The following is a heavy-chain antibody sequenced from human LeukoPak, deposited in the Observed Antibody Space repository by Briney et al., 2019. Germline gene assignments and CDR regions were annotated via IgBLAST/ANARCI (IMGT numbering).Heavy chain of an antibody. CDR1: GFSFSSYE. D-gene: IGHD3-22*01. Sequence: GGSLRLSCAASGFSFSSYEMNWVRQAPGKGLEWVSYIISSGSTTYYADSVKGRFTISRDNAKNSLYLQMNSLRAEDTAVYYCARDGKDGRGMIDGMDVWGQGTTVTVSS. CDR2: IISSGSTT. CDR3: ARDGKDGRGMIDGMDV. J-gene: IGHJ6*02. V-gene: IGHV3-48*03.